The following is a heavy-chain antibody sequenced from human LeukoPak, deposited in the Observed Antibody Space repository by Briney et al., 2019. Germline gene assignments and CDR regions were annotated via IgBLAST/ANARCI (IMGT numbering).Heavy chain of an antibody. V-gene: IGHV4-31*03. CDR3: ACYGDYPWYFDY. CDR1: GGSISSGGYY. Sequence: PSETLSLTCTVSGGSISSGGYYWSWIRQHPGQGLEWIGYIYYSGSTYYNPSLKSRVTISVDTSKNQFSLKLSSVTAADTAVYYCACYGDYPWYFDYWGQGTLVTVSS. J-gene: IGHJ4*02. CDR2: IYYSGST. D-gene: IGHD4-17*01.